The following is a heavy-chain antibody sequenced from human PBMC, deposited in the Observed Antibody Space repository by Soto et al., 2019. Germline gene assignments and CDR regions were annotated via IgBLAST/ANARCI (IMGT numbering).Heavy chain of an antibody. CDR2: ISAYNGNT. D-gene: IGHD2-15*01. CDR1: GYTFTSYG. V-gene: IGHV1-18*01. J-gene: IGHJ3*02. CDR3: ARFGHCSGGSCYSSRAFDI. Sequence: ASGKVSCKASGYTFTSYGISWVRQAPGQGLEWMGWISAYNGNTNYAQKLQGRVTMTTDTSTSTAYMELRSLRSDDTAVYYCARFGHCSGGSCYSSRAFDIWGQGTMVTVSS.